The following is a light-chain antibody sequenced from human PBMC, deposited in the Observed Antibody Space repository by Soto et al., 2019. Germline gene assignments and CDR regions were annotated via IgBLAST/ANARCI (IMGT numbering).Light chain of an antibody. V-gene: IGKV1-33*01. J-gene: IGKJ5*01. CDR3: QQSDSLPIT. Sequence: DIPMTQSPSSLSASVGDRVTITCRASQDISNYLNWYQQRPGKAPKILIYDASNLERGVPSRFSGTRSGTHFTFAITSLQPEDVATYYCQQSDSLPITFGQGTRLEI. CDR1: QDISNY. CDR2: DAS.